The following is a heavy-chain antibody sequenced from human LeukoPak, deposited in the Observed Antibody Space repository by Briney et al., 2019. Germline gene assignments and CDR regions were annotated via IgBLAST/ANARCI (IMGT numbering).Heavy chain of an antibody. V-gene: IGHV3-64*01. D-gene: IGHD1-20*01. CDR2: ISSNGGST. CDR1: GFTFSNYA. J-gene: IGHJ4*02. CDR3: ARVSAANWNHFDS. Sequence: LSGGSLRLSCAASGFTFSNYAMNWVRQAPGKGLEYVSAISSNGGSTYYANSVRGRFTVSRDNSKNTLYLQMGSLSTEDMAVYYCARVSAANWNHFDSWGQGTLVTVSS.